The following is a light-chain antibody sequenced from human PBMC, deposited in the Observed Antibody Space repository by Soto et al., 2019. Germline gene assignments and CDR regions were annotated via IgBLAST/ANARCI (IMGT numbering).Light chain of an antibody. V-gene: IGLV2-8*01. CDR2: EVN. CDR1: SSDVGGYKY. Sequence: QSALTQPPSASGSPGQSVTISCTGTSSDVGGYKYVTWYQQHPGKAPKLMIFEVNKRPSGVPDRFSGSKSGNTASLTVSGLQAEDEADYYGSSYAGTNKLGVFGTGTKLTVL. J-gene: IGLJ1*01. CDR3: SSYAGTNKLGV.